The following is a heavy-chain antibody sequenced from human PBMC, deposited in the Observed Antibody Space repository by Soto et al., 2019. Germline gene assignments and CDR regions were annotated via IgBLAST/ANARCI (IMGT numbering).Heavy chain of an antibody. Sequence: EVQLVESGGGLVQPGGSLKLSCAASGFTFSGSAMHWVRQASGKGLEWVGRIRSKANSYATAYAASVKGRFTISRDDSKNREYLQINSLKTEDTAVYYCTREEEYQLLSTNYYYYYGMDVWGQGTTVTVSS. CDR2: IRSKANSYAT. CDR1: GFTFSGSA. V-gene: IGHV3-73*02. J-gene: IGHJ6*02. D-gene: IGHD2-2*01. CDR3: TREEEYQLLSTNYYYYYGMDV.